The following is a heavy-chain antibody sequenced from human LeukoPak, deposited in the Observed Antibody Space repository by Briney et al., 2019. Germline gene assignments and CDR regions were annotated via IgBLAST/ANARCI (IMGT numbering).Heavy chain of an antibody. D-gene: IGHD2-2*01. Sequence: SVTVSCKASGYTFTGYYMHWVRQAPGQGLEWMGWINPNSGGTNYTQKFQGRVTMTRDTSISTAYMELSRLRSDDTAVYYCARVFPRSTPDGMDVWGQGTTVTVSS. V-gene: IGHV1-2*02. CDR2: INPNSGGT. CDR3: ARVFPRSTPDGMDV. CDR1: GYTFTGYY. J-gene: IGHJ6*02.